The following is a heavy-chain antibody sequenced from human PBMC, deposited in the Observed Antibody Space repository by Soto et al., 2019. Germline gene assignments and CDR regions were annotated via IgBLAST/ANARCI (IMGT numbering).Heavy chain of an antibody. CDR3: AVGEETGTRYFGN. CDR2: ISSSSSFI. V-gene: IGHV3-21*01. J-gene: IGHJ4*02. Sequence: EVQLLESGGGLVKPGGSLRLSCTASGFTFSSYSMNWVRRAPGKGLEWVSSISSSSSFIYSAGSVKGRFTISRDNAKISLDLQMNSLRAEDTDVYYCAVGEETGTRYFGNWGQGTLVTVTS. D-gene: IGHD1-1*01. CDR1: GFTFSSYS.